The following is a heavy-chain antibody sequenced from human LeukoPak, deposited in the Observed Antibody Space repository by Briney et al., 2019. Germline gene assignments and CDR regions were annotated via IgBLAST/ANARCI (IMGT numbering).Heavy chain of an antibody. CDR2: IKQDGSGK. CDR3: ARDLYSSGWYYFDY. V-gene: IGHV3-7*01. D-gene: IGHD6-19*01. CDR1: GFTFSSYW. Sequence: PGGSLRLSCAASGFTFSSYWMSWVRQAPGKGLEWVANIKQDGSGKYYVDSVKGRFTISRDNAKNSLYLQMNSLRAEDTAVYYCARDLYSSGWYYFDYWGQGTLVTVSS. J-gene: IGHJ4*02.